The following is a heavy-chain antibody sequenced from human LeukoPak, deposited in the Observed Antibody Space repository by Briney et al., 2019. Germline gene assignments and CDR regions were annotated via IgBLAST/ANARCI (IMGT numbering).Heavy chain of an antibody. Sequence: GGSLRLSCAASGFTFSSYSMNWVRQAPGKGLEWVSSISSSSSYIYYADSVKGRFTISRDNAKNSLYLQMNSLRAEDTAVYYCARVLAKGYAFDIWGQGTMVTVSS. V-gene: IGHV3-21*01. CDR2: ISSSSSYI. D-gene: IGHD3-3*01. J-gene: IGHJ3*02. CDR3: ARVLAKGYAFDI. CDR1: GFTFSSYS.